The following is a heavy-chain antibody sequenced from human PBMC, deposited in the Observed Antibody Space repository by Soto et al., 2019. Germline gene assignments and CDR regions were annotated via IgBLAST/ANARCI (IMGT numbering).Heavy chain of an antibody. CDR2: IWYDGSNK. J-gene: IGHJ4*02. D-gene: IGHD2-8*01. CDR3: ARDQSGGYYCTNGVCYLFDY. V-gene: IGHV3-33*01. Sequence: GGSLRLSCAASGFTFSSYGMHWVRQAPGKGLEWVAVIWYDGSNKYYADSVKGRFTISRDNSKNTLYLQMNSLRAEDTAVYYCARDQSGGYYCTNGVCYLFDYWGQGTLVTVSS. CDR1: GFTFSSYG.